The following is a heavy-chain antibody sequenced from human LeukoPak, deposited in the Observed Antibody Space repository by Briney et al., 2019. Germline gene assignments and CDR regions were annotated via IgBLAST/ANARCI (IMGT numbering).Heavy chain of an antibody. CDR3: ARAATYCSSTSCQHDAFDI. CDR2: IIPIFGTA. D-gene: IGHD2-2*01. V-gene: IGHV1-69*13. Sequence: SVKVSCKASGGTFSSYAISWVRQAPGQGLEWMGGIIPIFGTANYAQKFQGRVTITADESTSTAYMELSSLRSEDTAVYYCARAATYCSSTSCQHDAFDIWGQGTMVTVSS. J-gene: IGHJ3*02. CDR1: GGTFSSYA.